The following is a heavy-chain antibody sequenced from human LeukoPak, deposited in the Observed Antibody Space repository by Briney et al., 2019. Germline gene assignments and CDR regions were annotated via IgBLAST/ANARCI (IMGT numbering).Heavy chain of an antibody. J-gene: IGHJ3*02. V-gene: IGHV4-38-2*01. CDR1: GYSISSGYY. CDR3: ALNPGGGYCSSTSCYISAFDI. Sequence: SETLSLTCAVSGYSISSGYYWGWIRQPPGKGLEWIGSIYHSGSTYYNPSLKSRVTISVDTSKNQFSLKLSSVTAADTAVYYRALNPGGGYCSSTSCYISAFDIWGQGTMVTVSS. CDR2: IYHSGST. D-gene: IGHD2-2*02.